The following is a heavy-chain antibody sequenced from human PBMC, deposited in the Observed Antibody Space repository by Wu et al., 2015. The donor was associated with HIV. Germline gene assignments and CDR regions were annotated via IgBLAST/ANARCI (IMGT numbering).Heavy chain of an antibody. CDR3: ARVSVRRRDCSGASCRVSILDAFNV. V-gene: IGHV1-69*01. Sequence: QAHLVQSGAEVKKPGASVKVSCKASGGSFSSYGISWVRQAPGQGLEWMGGVIPLFGVESYAQKFHDRVKITTDESSITAYMDLSGLSSDDTAMYYCARVSVRRRDCSGASCRVSILDAFNVWGQGTLVTVSS. J-gene: IGHJ3*01. CDR1: GGSFSSYG. D-gene: IGHD2-15*01. CDR2: VIPLFGVE.